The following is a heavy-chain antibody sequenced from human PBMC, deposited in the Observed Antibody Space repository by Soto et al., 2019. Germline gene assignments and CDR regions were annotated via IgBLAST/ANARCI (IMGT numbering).Heavy chain of an antibody. Sequence: QVQLVESGGDLVKPGGSLRLSCAVSGFTFSDHYMSWIRQAPGKGLEWVSYISTSGTTIYYAVSVQGRFTISRDNAKTYLYLHMSSLSAEVTAVYYCARGIKVAVWYYYLWGRGTLVTVSS. J-gene: IGHJ2*01. CDR2: ISTSGTTI. D-gene: IGHD3-16*01. CDR1: GFTFSDHY. V-gene: IGHV3-11*01. CDR3: ARGIKVAVWYYYL.